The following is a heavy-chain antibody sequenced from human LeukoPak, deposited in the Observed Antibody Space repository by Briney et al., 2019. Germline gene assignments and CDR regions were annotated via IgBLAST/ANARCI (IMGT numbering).Heavy chain of an antibody. CDR3: ARGRGYCSGGSCYSRWFDP. CDR2: IIPIFGTA. CDR1: GDTFSSYA. Sequence: SVKVSCKASGDTFSSYAISWVRQAPGQGLEWMGGIIPIFGTANYAQKFQGRVTITADESTSTAYMELSSLRSEDTAVYYCARGRGYCSGGSCYSRWFDPWGQGTLVTVSS. V-gene: IGHV1-69*01. D-gene: IGHD2-15*01. J-gene: IGHJ5*02.